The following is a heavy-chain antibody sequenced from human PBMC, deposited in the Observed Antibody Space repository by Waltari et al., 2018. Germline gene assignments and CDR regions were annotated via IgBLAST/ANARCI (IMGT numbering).Heavy chain of an antibody. V-gene: IGHV4-59*01. CDR1: GGSISSYY. D-gene: IGHD6-6*01. CDR2: IYYSGST. Sequence: QVQLQESGPGLVKPSETLSLTCTVSGGSISSYYWSWIRQPPGKGLEWIGYIYYSGSTNDHPSPKSRVTISVDTSKNQFSLKLSSVTAADTAVYYCAARPRIAARPTSYYYYYYMDVWGKGTTVTVSS. CDR3: AARPRIAARPTSYYYYYYMDV. J-gene: IGHJ6*03.